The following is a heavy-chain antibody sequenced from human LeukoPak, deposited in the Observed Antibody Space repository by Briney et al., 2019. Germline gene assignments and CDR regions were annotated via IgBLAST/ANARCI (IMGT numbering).Heavy chain of an antibody. Sequence: ASVKVSCKASGYTFTSYGISWVRQAPGQGLEWMGWISAYNGNTNYAQKLQGRVTMTTDTSTSTAYMELRSLRSDDTAVYYCARDRGYYGSGSYPPRFDYWGQGTLVTVSS. V-gene: IGHV1-18*01. D-gene: IGHD3-10*01. CDR2: ISAYNGNT. CDR1: GYTFTSYG. CDR3: ARDRGYYGSGSYPPRFDY. J-gene: IGHJ4*02.